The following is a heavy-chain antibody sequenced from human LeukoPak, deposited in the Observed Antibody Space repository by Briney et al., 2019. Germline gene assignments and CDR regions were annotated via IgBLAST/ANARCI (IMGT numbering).Heavy chain of an antibody. Sequence: GGSLRLSCAASGFPFSSYWMHWVRQAPGKGLVWVSRSNSDGSSTNYADSVKGRFTISRDNSKNTLYLQMNSLRAEDTAVYYCAKGRSVVPAAMGDYWGQGTLVTVSS. CDR1: GFPFSSYW. D-gene: IGHD2-2*01. J-gene: IGHJ4*02. V-gene: IGHV3-74*01. CDR3: AKGRSVVPAAMGDY. CDR2: SNSDGSST.